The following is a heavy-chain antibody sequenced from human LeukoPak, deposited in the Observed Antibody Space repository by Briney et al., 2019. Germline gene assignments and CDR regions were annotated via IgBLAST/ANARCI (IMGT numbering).Heavy chain of an antibody. Sequence: GRSLRLSCAASGFTVSSSYMSWVRQGPGKGLERVSIISSAGTTYYAASVKGRFTISRDNSKNTVYLQVNSLRDEDTAVYYCARDLEAANTYYFDYWGQGTMVTVSS. CDR2: ISSAGTT. V-gene: IGHV3-66*01. J-gene: IGHJ4*02. CDR1: GFTVSSSY. CDR3: ARDLEAANTYYFDY. D-gene: IGHD6-13*01.